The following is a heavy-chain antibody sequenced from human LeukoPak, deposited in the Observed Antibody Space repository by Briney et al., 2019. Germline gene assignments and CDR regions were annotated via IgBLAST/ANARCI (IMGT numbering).Heavy chain of an antibody. CDR2: ISGSGGST. D-gene: IGHD2-15*01. CDR1: GFTFSSYA. J-gene: IGHJ5*02. V-gene: IGHV3-23*01. CDR3: RGYCSGGSCYSSWFDP. Sequence: GGSLRLSCAASGFTFSSYAMSWVRQAPGKGLEWVSAISGSGGSTYHADSVKGRFTISRDNSENTLYLQMNSLRAEDTAVYYCRGYCSGGSCYSSWFDPWGQGTLVTVSS.